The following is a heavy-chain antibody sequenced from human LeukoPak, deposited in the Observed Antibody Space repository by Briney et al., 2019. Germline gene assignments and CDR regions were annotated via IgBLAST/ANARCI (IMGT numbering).Heavy chain of an antibody. D-gene: IGHD3-9*01. V-gene: IGHV3-11*01. J-gene: IGHJ4*02. CDR1: GFTFSDYY. CDR3: ARDRGLRYFDGAFDY. CDR2: ISSSGSTI. Sequence: PGGSLRLSCAASGFTFSDYYMSWIRQAPGKGLEWVSYISSSGSTIYYADSVEGRFTISRDNAKNSLYLQMNSLRAEDTAVYYGARDRGLRYFDGAFDYWGQGTLVTVSS.